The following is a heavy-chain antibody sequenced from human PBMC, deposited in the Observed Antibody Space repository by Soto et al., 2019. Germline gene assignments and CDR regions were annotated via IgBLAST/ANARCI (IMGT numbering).Heavy chain of an antibody. CDR2: ILSLESHK. CDR3: ATGLKDASNRPSFDS. J-gene: IGHJ4*02. V-gene: IGHV3-11*01. D-gene: IGHD3-16*01. CDR1: GFNFSDYY. Sequence: AGGSLRLSCSASGFNFSDYYMNWIRQTPVKGLEWVSSILSLESHKYYAASVMGRFSISRDNAKKSLFLQMNNLRAEDTGIYFCATGLKDASNRPSFDSWGPGTPVTVSS.